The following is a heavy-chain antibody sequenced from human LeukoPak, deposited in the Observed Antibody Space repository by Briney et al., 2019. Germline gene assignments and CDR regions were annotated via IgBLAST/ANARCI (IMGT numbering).Heavy chain of an antibody. CDR3: AREEQLVRWNY. J-gene: IGHJ4*02. CDR2: IYTSGST. V-gene: IGHV4-61*02. CDR1: GGSTSSGSYY. Sequence: SETLSLTCTVSGGSTSSGSYYWSWIRQPAGKGLEWIGRIYTSGSTNYNPSLKSRVTISVDTSKNQFSLKLSSVTAADTAVYYCAREEQLVRWNYWGQGTLVTVSS. D-gene: IGHD6-6*01.